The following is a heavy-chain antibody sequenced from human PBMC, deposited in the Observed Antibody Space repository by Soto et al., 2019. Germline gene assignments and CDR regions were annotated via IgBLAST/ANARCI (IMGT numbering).Heavy chain of an antibody. D-gene: IGHD2-15*01. J-gene: IGHJ3*02. CDR3: ARQRAYCSGGSCYIFFDI. CDR2: IDPSDSYT. CDR1: GYRFTSYW. V-gene: IGHV5-10-1*01. Sequence: VESLQISCKGSGYRFTSYWISWVGQMPGKGLEWMGRIDPSDSYTNYSPSFQGHVTISADKSISTAYLQWSSLKASDTAMYYCARQRAYCSGGSCYIFFDIWGQGTMVTV.